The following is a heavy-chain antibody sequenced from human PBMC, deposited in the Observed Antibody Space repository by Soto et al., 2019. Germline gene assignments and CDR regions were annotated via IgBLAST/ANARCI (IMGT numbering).Heavy chain of an antibody. CDR3: ARGEDAYYYGSGSYFDY. J-gene: IGHJ4*02. V-gene: IGHV4-4*07. CDR1: GGSISSYY. Sequence: QVQLQESGPGLVKPSETLSLTCTVSGGSISSYYWSWIRQPAGKGLEWIGRIYTSGSTNYNPSLKSRVTMSVDTSKNQFSLKLSSVTAADTAVYYCARGEDAYYYGSGSYFDYWCQGTLVTVSS. D-gene: IGHD3-10*01. CDR2: IYTSGST.